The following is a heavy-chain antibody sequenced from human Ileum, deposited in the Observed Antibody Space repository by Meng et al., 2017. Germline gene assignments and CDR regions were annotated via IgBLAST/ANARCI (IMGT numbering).Heavy chain of an antibody. D-gene: IGHD5-12*01. J-gene: IGHJ4*02. Sequence: QVQLVQSGAEVKKPGVPVKVSCKASGYTFTDYGISWVRQAPGQRLQWLGWVSGYSGQSHYAQRVQDRVAMTTDTATNTAYMELRSLRSDDTAVYYCAKDSVATATQFDSWGQGTLVTVSS. CDR3: AKDSVATATQFDS. V-gene: IGHV1-18*01. CDR2: VSGYSGQS. CDR1: GYTFTDYG.